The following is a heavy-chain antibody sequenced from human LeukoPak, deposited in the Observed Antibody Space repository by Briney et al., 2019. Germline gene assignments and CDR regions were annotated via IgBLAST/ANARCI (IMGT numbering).Heavy chain of an antibody. D-gene: IGHD6-19*01. V-gene: IGHV3-23*01. CDR2: ITKDGSNT. CDR1: GFTFSTYA. J-gene: IGHJ4*02. Sequence: GGSLRLSCTTSGFTFSTYAMSWVRQAPGKGLEWVSLITKDGSNTFYEDSVKGRFTISRDNSKNALYLQMTDLRVEDTAAYYCAKGRPVRTSGWYFFDFWGQGTLVPVSS. CDR3: AKGRPVRTSGWYFFDF.